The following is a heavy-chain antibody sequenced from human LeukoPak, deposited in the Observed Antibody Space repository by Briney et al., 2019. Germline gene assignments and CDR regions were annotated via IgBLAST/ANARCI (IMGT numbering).Heavy chain of an antibody. CDR2: ISGSGGST. V-gene: IGHV3-23*01. CDR3: ARGAGYCTSTSCHLWSDY. D-gene: IGHD2-2*01. CDR1: GFTFSSYA. Sequence: GGSLRLSCAASGFTFSSYAMSWVRQAPGKGLEWVSAISGSGGSTYYADSVKGRFAVSRDNAKNEMYLQMNSLRAEDTAVYFCARGAGYCTSTSCHLWSDYWGQGTLVTVSS. J-gene: IGHJ4*02.